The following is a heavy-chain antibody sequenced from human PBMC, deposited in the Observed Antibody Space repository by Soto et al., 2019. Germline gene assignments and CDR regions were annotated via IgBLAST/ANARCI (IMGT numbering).Heavy chain of an antibody. Sequence: QVQLVQSGAEVKKPGSSVKVSCKASVGTFSSYAISWVRQAPGQGLEWMGGIIPIFGTANYAQKFQGRVTITADESTSTAYMELRSLRSEDTAVYYCARESRYCSGGSCYCLPGIDYWGQGTLVTVSS. D-gene: IGHD2-15*01. CDR1: VGTFSSYA. J-gene: IGHJ4*02. CDR2: IIPIFGTA. V-gene: IGHV1-69*12. CDR3: ARESRYCSGGSCYCLPGIDY.